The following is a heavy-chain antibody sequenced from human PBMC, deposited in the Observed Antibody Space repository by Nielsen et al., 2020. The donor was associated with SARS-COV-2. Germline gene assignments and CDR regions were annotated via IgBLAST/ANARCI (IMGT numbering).Heavy chain of an antibody. CDR3: ARFIAAAGWYYYYGMDV. CDR1: GFTFSDYY. J-gene: IGHJ6*02. CDR2: ISSSGRTI. Sequence: GGSLRLSCAASGFTFSDYYMSWIRQAPGKGLEWVSYISSSGRTIYYADSVKGRFTISRDNAKNSLYLQMNSLRAEDTAVYYCARFIAAAGWYYYYGMDVWGQGTTVTVSS. D-gene: IGHD6-13*01. V-gene: IGHV3-11*01.